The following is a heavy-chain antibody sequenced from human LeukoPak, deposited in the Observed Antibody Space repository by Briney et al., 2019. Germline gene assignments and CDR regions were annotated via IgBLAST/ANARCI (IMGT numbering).Heavy chain of an antibody. J-gene: IGHJ4*02. CDR2: IYTGGGR. CDR3: ARGTYY. V-gene: IGHV3-53*01. Sequence: GGSLRLSCAASGVTVSSYYMNWVRQAPGKELEWVSVIYTGGGRYYADSVRGRFTISRDTSKNMVFLQMNSMRVEDTAVYYCARGTYYWGRGTPVTASS. CDR1: GVTVSSYY.